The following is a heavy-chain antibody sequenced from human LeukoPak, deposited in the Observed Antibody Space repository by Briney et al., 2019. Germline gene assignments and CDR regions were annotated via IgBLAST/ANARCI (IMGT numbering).Heavy chain of an antibody. CDR2: IKQDGSEK. CDR1: GFTFSSYW. Sequence: GGSLRLSCAASGFTFSSYWMSWVRQAPGKGLEWVANIKQDGSEKYYVDSVKGRFTIPRDNARNFLYLQLSSLRAEDTAVYYCTRDFWTDYWGQGTLVTVSS. J-gene: IGHJ4*02. V-gene: IGHV3-7*01. D-gene: IGHD3/OR15-3a*01. CDR3: TRDFWTDY.